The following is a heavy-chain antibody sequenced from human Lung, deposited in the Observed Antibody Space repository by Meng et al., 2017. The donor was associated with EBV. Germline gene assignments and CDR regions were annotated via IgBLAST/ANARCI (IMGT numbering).Heavy chain of an antibody. D-gene: IGHD3-22*01. CDR3: AREDSDGFFRTQSLDV. CDR2: IFYDGGIK. J-gene: IGHJ4*02. Sequence: QVQLVESGGGVVQPGRSLIHSCVASGFTFNNHAMHWVRQAPGKGLEWVALIFYDGGIKDYAESVKGRFTISRDNSKNTLFLQMSSLREEDSAVYYCAREDSDGFFRTQSLDVWGQGSLVTVSA. CDR1: GFTFNNHA. V-gene: IGHV3-30-3*01.